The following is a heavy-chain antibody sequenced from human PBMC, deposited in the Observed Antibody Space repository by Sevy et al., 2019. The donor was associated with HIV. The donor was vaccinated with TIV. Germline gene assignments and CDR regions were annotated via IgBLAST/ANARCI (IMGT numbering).Heavy chain of an antibody. J-gene: IGHJ4*02. CDR3: ARSVRGGVDPAEHYYFDY. CDR2: INHIGST. D-gene: IGHD3-16*01. V-gene: IGHV4-34*01. CDR1: GGSFSGYY. Sequence: SETLSLTCAVYGGSFSGYYWTWIRQPPGKGLEWIGEINHIGSTNYNPSLKSRVTISVDTSKNQFSLNLSSVTAADTAISYCARSVRGGVDPAEHYYFDYWGQGTLVTVSS.